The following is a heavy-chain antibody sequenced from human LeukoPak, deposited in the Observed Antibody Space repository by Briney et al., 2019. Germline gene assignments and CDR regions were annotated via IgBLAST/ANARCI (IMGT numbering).Heavy chain of an antibody. CDR2: ISSSSSYI. D-gene: IGHD6-13*01. Sequence: GGSLRLSCAASGFTFSSYSMNWVRQAPGKGLEWVSSISSSSSYIYYADSVKGRFTISRDNSKNTLYLQMNSLRAEDTAVYYCAGTRWSSSSWYEFDYWGQGTLVTVSS. CDR1: GFTFSSYS. J-gene: IGHJ4*02. V-gene: IGHV3-21*01. CDR3: AGTRWSSSSWYEFDY.